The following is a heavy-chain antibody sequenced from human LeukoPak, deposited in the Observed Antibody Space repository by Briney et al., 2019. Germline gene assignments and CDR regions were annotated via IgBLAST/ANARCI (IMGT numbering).Heavy chain of an antibody. CDR3: ARGARRTTVTTPFDY. J-gene: IGHJ4*02. Sequence: PSETLSLTCAVYGGSFSGYYWSWIRQPPGKGLEWIGEINHSGSTNYNPSLKSQVTISVDTSKNQFSLKLSSVTAADTAVYYCARGARRTTVTTPFDYWGQGTLVTVSS. CDR1: GGSFSGYY. V-gene: IGHV4-34*01. CDR2: INHSGST. D-gene: IGHD4-17*01.